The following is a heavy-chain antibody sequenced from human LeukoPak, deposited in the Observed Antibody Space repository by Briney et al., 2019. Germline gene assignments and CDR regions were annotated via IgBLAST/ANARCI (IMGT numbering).Heavy chain of an antibody. CDR1: GGSIRSLNYY. CDR2: LYYSGST. D-gene: IGHD4-17*01. J-gene: IGHJ4*02. CDR3: ARRGYGDQPFDY. V-gene: IGHV4-39*01. Sequence: SETLSLTCTVSGGSIRSLNYYWGWIRQPPGKGLEWIGSLYYSGSTYYNPSLKSRVTVSVDMSKNQFSLKLTSVTAADTAVYYCARRGYGDQPFDYWGQGTLVTVSS.